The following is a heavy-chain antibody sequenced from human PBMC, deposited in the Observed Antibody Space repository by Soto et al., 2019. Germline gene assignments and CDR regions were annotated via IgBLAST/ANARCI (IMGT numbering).Heavy chain of an antibody. D-gene: IGHD2-21*02. CDR1: GFTFSSYG. CDR3: ARSGDYDAFDI. J-gene: IGHJ3*02. Sequence: GGSLRLSCAASGFTFSSYGMHWVRQAPGKGLEWVAVIWYDGSNKYYADSVKGRFTISRDNSKNTLYLQMNSLRAEDTAVYYCARSGDYDAFDIRGQGTMVTVSS. V-gene: IGHV3-33*01. CDR2: IWYDGSNK.